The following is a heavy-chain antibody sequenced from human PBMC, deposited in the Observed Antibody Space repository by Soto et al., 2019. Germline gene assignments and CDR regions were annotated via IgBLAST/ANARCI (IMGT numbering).Heavy chain of an antibody. Sequence: GGSLRLSCAASGFTFSRYAMSWVRQAPGKGLEWVSTFSGPCGGTYYADSVKGRFTISRDNFKSSLYLQMSSLRAEDTAVYYCAKGKISTTTYTSFDSWGQGTLVTVPQ. CDR2: FSGPCGGT. J-gene: IGHJ5*01. V-gene: IGHV3-23*01. D-gene: IGHD1-26*01. CDR3: AKGKISTTTYTSFDS. CDR1: GFTFSRYA.